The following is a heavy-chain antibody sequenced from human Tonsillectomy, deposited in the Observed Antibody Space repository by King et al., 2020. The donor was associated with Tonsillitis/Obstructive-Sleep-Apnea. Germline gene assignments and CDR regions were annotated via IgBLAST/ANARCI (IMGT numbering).Heavy chain of an antibody. V-gene: IGHV5-51*01. Sequence: QLVQSGAEVKKPGESLKISCKRSGYSFTSYWIGWVRQMPGKGLEWMGLIFPGDSDTRYSPSFQGQVTISADKSISTAYLQWSSLKASATALYYCASLVREESDCRSGYYRNPTRGFFDFWGQGTLVTVSS. J-gene: IGHJ4*02. D-gene: IGHD3-3*01. CDR2: IFPGDSDT. CDR3: ASLVREESDCRSGYYRNPTRGFFDF. CDR1: GYSFTSYW.